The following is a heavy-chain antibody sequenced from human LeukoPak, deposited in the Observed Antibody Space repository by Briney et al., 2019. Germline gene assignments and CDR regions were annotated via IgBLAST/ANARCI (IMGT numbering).Heavy chain of an antibody. CDR2: INPNSGGT. V-gene: IGHV1-2*04. CDR3: ARDLTAAADCDY. J-gene: IGHJ4*02. Sequence: GASVKVSCKASGYTFTGYYMHWVRQAPGQGLEWMRWINPNSGGTNYAQKFQGWVTMTRDTSISTAYMELSRLTSDDTAVYYCARDLTAAADCDYWGQGTLVTVSS. D-gene: IGHD6-13*01. CDR1: GYTFTGYY.